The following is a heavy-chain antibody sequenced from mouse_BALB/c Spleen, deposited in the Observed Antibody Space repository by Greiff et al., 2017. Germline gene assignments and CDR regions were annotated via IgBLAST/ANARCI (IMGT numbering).Heavy chain of an antibody. J-gene: IGHJ4*01. D-gene: IGHD2-14*01. CDR3: ARLDRSYAMDY. V-gene: IGHV1-18*01. CDR1: GYTFTDYN. Sequence: VQLQQSGPELVKPGASVKIPCKASGYTFTDYNMDWVKQSHGKSLEWIGDINPNTGGTIYNQKFKGKATLPVDKSSSTAYMELRSLTSEDTAVYYCARLDRSYAMDYWGQGTSVTVSS. CDR2: INPNTGGT.